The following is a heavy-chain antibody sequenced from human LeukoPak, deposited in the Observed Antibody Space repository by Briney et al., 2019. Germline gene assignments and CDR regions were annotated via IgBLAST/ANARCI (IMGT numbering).Heavy chain of an antibody. J-gene: IGHJ3*02. CDR2: IIPILGIA. D-gene: IGHD3-3*01. V-gene: IGHV1-69*02. Sequence: GSSVKVSCKASGGTFSSYTISWVRQAPGQGLEWMGRIIPILGIANYAQKFQGRVTITADKSTSTAYMELSSLRSEDTAVYYCARGLILEWLWHRGSDAFDIWGQGTMVTVSS. CDR1: GGTFSSYT. CDR3: ARGLILEWLWHRGSDAFDI.